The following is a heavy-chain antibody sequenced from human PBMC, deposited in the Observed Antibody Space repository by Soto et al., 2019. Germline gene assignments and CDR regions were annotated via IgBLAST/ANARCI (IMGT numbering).Heavy chain of an antibody. V-gene: IGHV5-51*01. CDR2: IYPGDSDT. CDR1: GYSFTSYC. CDR3: AGQASTIFGVVKDYYYSYGMDV. Sequence: PLKNCWNGSGYSFTSYCIRRVLQIPGKGLEWMGIIYPGDSDTRYSPSFQGQVTISADKSISTAYLQRSSLKASDTAMYYCAGQASTIFGVVKDYYYSYGMDVWGQGTTVTV. D-gene: IGHD3-3*01. J-gene: IGHJ6*02.